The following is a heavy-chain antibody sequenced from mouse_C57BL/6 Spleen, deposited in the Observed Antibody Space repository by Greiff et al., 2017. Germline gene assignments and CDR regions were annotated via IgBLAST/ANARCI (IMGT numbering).Heavy chain of an antibody. CDR2: FHPYNDDT. CDR1: GYTFTTYP. Sequence: VQLQQSGAELLKPGASVKMSCKASGYTFTTYPLEWMKQNHGKSLEWIGNFHPYNDDTKYNEQFKGKATLTVEKSSSTVYLELSRLTSYDSAVYYCARGYYGNSPYWYCDVWGTGTTVTVSS. J-gene: IGHJ1*03. CDR3: ARGYYGNSPYWYCDV. V-gene: IGHV1-47*01. D-gene: IGHD1-1*01.